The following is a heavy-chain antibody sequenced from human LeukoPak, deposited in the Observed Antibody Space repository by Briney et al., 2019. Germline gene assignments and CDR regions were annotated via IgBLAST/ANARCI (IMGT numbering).Heavy chain of an antibody. CDR3: ARGPYYYDSSGYLNY. V-gene: IGHV4-34*01. J-gene: IGHJ4*02. D-gene: IGHD3-22*01. CDR1: GGSFSGYS. Sequence: SDTLSLTCAVYGGSFSGYSWSWIRRPPGKGLEWIGEINHSGSTNYTPSLKSRVTISVDTSKNQFSLKLSSVTAADTAVYYCARGPYYYDSSGYLNYWGQGTLVTVSS. CDR2: INHSGST.